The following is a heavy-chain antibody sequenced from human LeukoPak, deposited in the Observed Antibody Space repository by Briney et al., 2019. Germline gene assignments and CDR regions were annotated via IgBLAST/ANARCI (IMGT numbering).Heavy chain of an antibody. CDR3: AKDQGDYGGNYDY. V-gene: IGHV3-23*01. CDR1: GFTFSSYA. J-gene: IGHJ4*02. D-gene: IGHD4-23*01. CDR2: ISGSGGST. Sequence: ESLRLSCAASGFTFSSYAMSWVRLAPGKGLEWVSAISGSGGSTYYADSVEGRFTISRDNSKNTLYLQMNSLRAEDTAVYYCAKDQGDYGGNYDYWGQGTLVTVSS.